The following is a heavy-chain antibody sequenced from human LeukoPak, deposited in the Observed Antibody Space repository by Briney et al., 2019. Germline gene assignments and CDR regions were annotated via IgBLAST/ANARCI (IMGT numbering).Heavy chain of an antibody. D-gene: IGHD6-19*01. CDR1: GFTFDDYA. Sequence: PGRSLRLSCAASGFTFDDYAMHWVRQAPGKGLEWVSGISWNSGSIGYADSVKGRFTISRDNSKNTLYLQMNSLRAEDTAVYYCAKGAVAGNQKPGGYWGQGTLVTVSS. J-gene: IGHJ4*02. CDR2: ISWNSGSI. V-gene: IGHV3-9*01. CDR3: AKGAVAGNQKPGGY.